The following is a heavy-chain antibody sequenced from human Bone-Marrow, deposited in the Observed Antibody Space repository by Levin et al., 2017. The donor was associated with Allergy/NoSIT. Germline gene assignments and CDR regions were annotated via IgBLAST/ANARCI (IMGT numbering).Heavy chain of an antibody. D-gene: IGHD1-14*01. CDR2: IYPKTGVT. J-gene: IGHJ4*01. CDR3: AKDHLWGAPITIKSNFNY. CDR1: GYTFIDYH. V-gene: IGHV1-2*02. Sequence: PPASVKVSCKASGYTFIDYHLHWVRQAPGQGLEWIGWIYPKTGVTKFAQKFQGRVTLTGDASINTVHMDLAGLKVDDTAVYFCAKDHLWGAPITIKSNFNYRGHGAPVTVSS.